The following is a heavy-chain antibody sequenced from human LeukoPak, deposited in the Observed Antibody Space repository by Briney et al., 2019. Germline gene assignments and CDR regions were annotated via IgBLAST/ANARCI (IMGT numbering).Heavy chain of an antibody. V-gene: IGHV3-23*01. J-gene: IGHJ4*02. Sequence: GGPLRLSCAASGFTFSSYPMSWVRQAPGKGLEWVSSIGGSAGDTYYADSVKGRFTISRDNSKNTLYLQMNSLRAEDTAIYYCAHLSDEDLVHYWGQGTLVTVSS. CDR1: GFTFSSYP. D-gene: IGHD3-10*01. CDR3: AHLSDEDLVHY. CDR2: IGGSAGDT.